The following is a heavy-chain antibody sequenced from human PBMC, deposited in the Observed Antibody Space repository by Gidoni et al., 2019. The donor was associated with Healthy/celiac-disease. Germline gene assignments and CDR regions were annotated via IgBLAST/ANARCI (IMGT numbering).Heavy chain of an antibody. V-gene: IGHV3-9*01. J-gene: IGHJ3*02. D-gene: IGHD6-19*01. CDR3: AKGGFGVAVAGSDAFDI. CDR2: ISWNSGSI. Sequence: EVQLVESGGGLVQPGRSLSPSCAASGFTFDDYAMHWVRQAPGKGLEWVSGISWNSGSIGYADSVKGRFTIFRDNAKNSLYLQMNSLRAEDTALYYCAKGGFGVAVAGSDAFDIWGQGTMVTVSS. CDR1: GFTFDDYA.